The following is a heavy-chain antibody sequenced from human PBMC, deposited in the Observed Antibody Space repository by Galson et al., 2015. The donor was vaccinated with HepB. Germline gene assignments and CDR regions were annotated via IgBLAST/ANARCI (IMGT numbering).Heavy chain of an antibody. J-gene: IGHJ4*02. V-gene: IGHV3-30*04. CDR3: ARYFAGFDY. CDR1: GFTFSSYA. D-gene: IGHD1-1*01. Sequence: SLRLSCAASGFTFSSYAMHWVRQAPGKGLEWVAVISYVGSNKYYADSVKGRFTISRDNSKNTLYLQMNSLRAEDTAVYYCARYFAGFDYWGQGTLVTVSS. CDR2: ISYVGSNK.